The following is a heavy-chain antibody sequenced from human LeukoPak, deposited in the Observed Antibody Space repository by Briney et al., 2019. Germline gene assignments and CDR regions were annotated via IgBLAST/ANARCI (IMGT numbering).Heavy chain of an antibody. CDR3: ASSKRWLPFDY. Sequence: PGGSLRLSCAASGFTFSSYNMNWVRQAPGKGLEWVSSISSSSSYIYYADSVKGRFTISRDNAKNSLYLQMNSLRAEDTAVYYCASSKRWLPFDYWGQGTLVTVSS. CDR2: ISSSSSYI. J-gene: IGHJ4*02. D-gene: IGHD5-24*01. V-gene: IGHV3-21*04. CDR1: GFTFSSYN.